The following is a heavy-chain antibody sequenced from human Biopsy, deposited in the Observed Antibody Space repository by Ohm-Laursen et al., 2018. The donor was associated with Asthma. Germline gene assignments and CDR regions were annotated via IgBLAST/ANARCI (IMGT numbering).Heavy chain of an antibody. J-gene: IGHJ6*02. CDR2: ISVYNGNT. Sequence: ASVKVSCKTSGYTFNSAGITWVRQAPGQGLEWMGWISVYNGNTNVAQKLQDRVTMITDTSTSTAYMELGSLRSDDTAVYFCARAVDYSHYYGIDVWGQGTTVTVS. D-gene: IGHD3-10*01. CDR3: ARAVDYSHYYGIDV. CDR1: GYTFNSAG. V-gene: IGHV1-18*01.